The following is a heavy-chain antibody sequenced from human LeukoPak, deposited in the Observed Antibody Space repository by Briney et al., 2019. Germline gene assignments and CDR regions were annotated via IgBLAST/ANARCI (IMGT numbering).Heavy chain of an antibody. Sequence: YIYSSGSTNYNPSLKSRVTISVDTSKNQFSLKLSSVTAADTAVYYCARAPSIGPRGAFDIWGQGTMVTVSS. CDR2: IYSSGST. CDR3: ARAPSIGPRGAFDI. V-gene: IGHV4-59*01. D-gene: IGHD1-26*01. J-gene: IGHJ3*02.